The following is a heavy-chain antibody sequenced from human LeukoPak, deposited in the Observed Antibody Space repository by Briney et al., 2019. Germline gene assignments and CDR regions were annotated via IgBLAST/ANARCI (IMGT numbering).Heavy chain of an antibody. V-gene: IGHV1-2*02. CDR1: GYTFTGYY. D-gene: IGHD6-13*01. J-gene: IGHJ1*01. Sequence: VASVRVSFKASGYTFTGYYMHWVRQAPGQGLEWMGWINSKSGGTNYAQKFQGRVTMTRDTSISAAYMELSRLRSDDTAVYYCARSMAPSGGLYFQHWGQGTLVTVSS. CDR3: ARSMAPSGGLYFQH. CDR2: INSKSGGT.